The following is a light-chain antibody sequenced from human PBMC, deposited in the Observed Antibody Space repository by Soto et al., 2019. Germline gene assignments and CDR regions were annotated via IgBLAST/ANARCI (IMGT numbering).Light chain of an antibody. CDR1: QSLLHRNGYNY. V-gene: IGKV2-28*01. CDR2: LGS. CDR3: MQALQAPRT. Sequence: VMTQSPLSLPVTPGEPASISCRSSQSLLHRNGYNYLDWYLQKPGQSPQVLIHLGSSRAPGVPDRFSGSGSGTDFTLKISRVEAEDVGVYYCMQALQAPRTFGQGTKVEIK. J-gene: IGKJ1*01.